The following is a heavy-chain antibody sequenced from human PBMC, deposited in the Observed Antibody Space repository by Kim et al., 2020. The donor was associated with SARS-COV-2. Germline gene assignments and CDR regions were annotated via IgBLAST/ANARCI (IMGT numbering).Heavy chain of an antibody. Sequence: GGSLRLSCAASGFTFSSYAMSWVRQAPGKGLEWVSAISGSGGSTYYADSVKGRFTISRDNSKNTLYLQMNSLRAEDTAVYYCAKVHLTLSHYYYGMDVWGQGTTVTVSS. J-gene: IGHJ6*02. D-gene: IGHD3-9*01. V-gene: IGHV3-23*01. CDR2: ISGSGGST. CDR3: AKVHLTLSHYYYGMDV. CDR1: GFTFSSYA.